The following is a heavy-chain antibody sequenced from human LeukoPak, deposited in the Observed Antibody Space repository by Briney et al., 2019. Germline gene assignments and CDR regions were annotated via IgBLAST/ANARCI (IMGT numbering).Heavy chain of an antibody. CDR1: GGSFSGYY. V-gene: IGHV4-34*01. Sequence: SETLSLTCAVYGGSFSGYYWSWIRQPPGKGLEWIGEINHSGSTNYNPSLKSRVTISVDTSKNQFSLKLSSVTAADTAVYYCARRSRVFVVRRKYYFDYWGQGTLVTVSS. CDR2: INHSGST. J-gene: IGHJ4*02. CDR3: ARRSRVFVVRRKYYFDY. D-gene: IGHD2-2*01.